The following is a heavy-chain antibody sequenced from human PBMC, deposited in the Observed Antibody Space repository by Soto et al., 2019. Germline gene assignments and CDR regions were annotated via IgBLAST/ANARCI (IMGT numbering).Heavy chain of an antibody. J-gene: IGHJ4*02. Sequence: ESGGGVVQPGRSLRLSCAASGFTFSSYGMHWVRQAPGKGLEWVAVISYDGSNKYYADSVKGRFTISRDNSKNTLYLQMNSLRAEDTAVYYCAKVGATTGYWGQGTLVTVSS. V-gene: IGHV3-30*18. CDR2: ISYDGSNK. CDR3: AKVGATTGY. D-gene: IGHD1-26*01. CDR1: GFTFSSYG.